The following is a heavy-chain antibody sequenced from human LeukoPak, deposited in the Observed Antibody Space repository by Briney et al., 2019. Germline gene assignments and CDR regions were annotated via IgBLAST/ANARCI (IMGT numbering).Heavy chain of an antibody. J-gene: IGHJ4*02. CDR1: GGSISSGGYY. V-gene: IGHV4-31*03. CDR3: ARVDMTTVTTSFDY. Sequence: SETLSLTCTVSGGSISSGGYYWSWIRQHPGKGLEWIGYTYYSGSTYYNPSLKSRVTISVDTSKNQFSLKLSSVTAADTAVYYCARVDMTTVTTSFDYWGQGTLVTVSS. CDR2: TYYSGST. D-gene: IGHD4-17*01.